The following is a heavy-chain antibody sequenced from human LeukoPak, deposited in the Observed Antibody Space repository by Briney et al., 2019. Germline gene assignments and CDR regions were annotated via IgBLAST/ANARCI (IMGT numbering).Heavy chain of an antibody. CDR1: GXSVSNYY. D-gene: IGHD6-6*01. V-gene: IGHV4-59*08. Sequence: SETLSLTCSVSGXSVSNYYWSWIRQPPGKGQEWIGYVYYTGSTNYNPPLKSRVTMFEDKSKNQFSLRLYSVTVADTAVYYCARHFAYSSSSYFDYWGQGSLVTVSS. CDR2: VYYTGST. J-gene: IGHJ4*02. CDR3: ARHFAYSSSSYFDY.